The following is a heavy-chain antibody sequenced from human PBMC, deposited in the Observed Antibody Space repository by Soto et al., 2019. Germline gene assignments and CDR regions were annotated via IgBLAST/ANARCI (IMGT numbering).Heavy chain of an antibody. CDR3: ARLDWNDEDY. CDR2: IYYSGST. J-gene: IGHJ4*02. V-gene: IGHV4-39*01. CDR1: GGSISSSSYY. Sequence: SETLSLTCTVSGGSISSSSYYWGWIRQPPGKGLEWIGSIYYSGSTYYNPSLKSRVTISVDTSKNQFSLKLSSVTAADTAVYYCARLDWNDEDYWGQGTLVTVSS. D-gene: IGHD1-1*01.